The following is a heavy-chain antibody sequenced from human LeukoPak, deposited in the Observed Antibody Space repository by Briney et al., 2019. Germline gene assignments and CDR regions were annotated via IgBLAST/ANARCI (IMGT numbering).Heavy chain of an antibody. CDR2: IRYDGSNK. V-gene: IGHV3-30*02. CDR3: AKVEVAVAYPFDY. D-gene: IGHD6-19*01. CDR1: GFTFSSYG. J-gene: IGHJ4*02. Sequence: PGGSLRLSCAASGFTFSSYGMHWVRQAPGKGLEWVAFIRYDGSNKYYADSVKGRFTISRDNSKNTLYLQMNSLRAEDTAVYYCAKVEVAVAYPFDYWGQGTLVTVSS.